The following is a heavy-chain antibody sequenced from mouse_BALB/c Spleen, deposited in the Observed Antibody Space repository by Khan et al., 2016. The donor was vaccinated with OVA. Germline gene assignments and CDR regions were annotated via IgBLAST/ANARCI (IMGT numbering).Heavy chain of an antibody. CDR3: AKFTPDYYSMDY. Sequence: VQLLETGPGLVAPSQSLSITCTVSGFSLNSYGVNWVRQPPGKGLEWLGVIWGDGSTNYHSALKSRLIISKDNSKSQVFLKLNSLQTDDTATYYCAKFTPDYYSMDYWGQGTSVTVSS. V-gene: IGHV2-3*01. CDR2: IWGDGST. CDR1: GFSLNSYG. J-gene: IGHJ4*01. D-gene: IGHD1-1*01.